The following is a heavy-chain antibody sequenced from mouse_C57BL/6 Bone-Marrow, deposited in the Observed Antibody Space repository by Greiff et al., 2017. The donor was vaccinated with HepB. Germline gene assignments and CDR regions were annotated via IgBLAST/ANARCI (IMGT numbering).Heavy chain of an antibody. D-gene: IGHD1-1*01. J-gene: IGHJ1*03. CDR2: INPSTGGT. V-gene: IGHV1-42*01. CDR1: GYSFTGYY. Sequence: VQLKESGPELVKPGASVKISCKASGYSFTGYYMNWVKQSPEKSLEWIGEINPSTGGTTYNQKFKAKATLTGDKSSSTAYMQLKSLTSEDSAVYYCASSRGYYYGSSYGFDVWGTGTTVTVSS. CDR3: ASSRGYYYGSSYGFDV.